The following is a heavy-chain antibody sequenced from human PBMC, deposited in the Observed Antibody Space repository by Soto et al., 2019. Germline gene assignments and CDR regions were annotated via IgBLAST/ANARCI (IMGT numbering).Heavy chain of an antibody. J-gene: IGHJ4*02. CDR3: ARHRGTGYPYFDY. V-gene: IGHV4-59*08. D-gene: IGHD3-9*01. CDR2: IFYSRNT. CDR1: GGSLNNYY. Sequence: SETLSLTCTVSGGSLNNYYWSWIRQPPGKGLEWIGYIFYSRNTIYNPSLKSRVTISVDTSKNQFSLKLSSVTAADTAVYYCARHRGTGYPYFDYWGQGTLVTVSS.